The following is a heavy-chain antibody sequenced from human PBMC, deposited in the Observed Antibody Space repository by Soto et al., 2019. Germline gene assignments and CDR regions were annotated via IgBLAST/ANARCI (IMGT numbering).Heavy chain of an antibody. J-gene: IGHJ4*02. CDR2: ISYDGSNK. CDR3: ASNTESYGSGAQNDY. D-gene: IGHD3-10*01. V-gene: IGHV3-30-3*01. Sequence: QVQLVESGGGVVQPGRSLRLSCAASGFTFSSYAMHWVRQAPGKGLEWVAVISYDGSNKYYADSVKGRFIISRDNSKNTLYLQMNSLRAEDTAVYYCASNTESYGSGAQNDYWGQGTLVTVSS. CDR1: GFTFSSYA.